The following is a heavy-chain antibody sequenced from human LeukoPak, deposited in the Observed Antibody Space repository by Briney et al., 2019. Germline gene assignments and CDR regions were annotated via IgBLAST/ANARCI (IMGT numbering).Heavy chain of an antibody. Sequence: GGSRRLSCEASGFTFRRYSMNWFRQAPGKGREWVSYISSSADTIHYADSVKGRFTISRDNAKNSLYLQMNSLRTEDMALYYCAKGLGRFLEWLGYDAFDMWGQGTVVTVSS. CDR1: GFTFRRYS. D-gene: IGHD3-3*01. V-gene: IGHV3-48*04. J-gene: IGHJ3*02. CDR3: AKGLGRFLEWLGYDAFDM. CDR2: ISSSADTI.